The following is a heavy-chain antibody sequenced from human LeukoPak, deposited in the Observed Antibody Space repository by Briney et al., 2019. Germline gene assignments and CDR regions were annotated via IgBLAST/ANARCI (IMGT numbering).Heavy chain of an antibody. Sequence: GGSLRLSCAASGFTFSDYSMNWDRQAPGKGLEWISYVGIDSGNTKYADSVKGRFTISGDNARNSVYLQMNSLRVEDSAVYFCARDHNYAFDNWGQGTLVTVSS. V-gene: IGHV3-48*04. D-gene: IGHD1-1*01. CDR1: GFTFSDYS. CDR3: ARDHNYAFDN. J-gene: IGHJ4*02. CDR2: VGIDSGNT.